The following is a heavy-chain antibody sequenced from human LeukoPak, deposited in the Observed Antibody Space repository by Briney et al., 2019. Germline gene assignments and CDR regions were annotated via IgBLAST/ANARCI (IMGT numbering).Heavy chain of an antibody. D-gene: IGHD6-13*01. CDR1: GYIFTGYY. CDR2: INPNNGGT. J-gene: IGHJ5*02. V-gene: IGHV1-2*02. CDR3: AREGAPAADTNWFDP. Sequence: ASVKVSCKTSGYIFTGYYMHWVRQAPGQGLEWMGWINPNNGGTNYAQKFQGRVTMTRDTSISTAYMELSRLRSDDTAVYYCAREGAPAADTNWFDPWGQGTLVTVSS.